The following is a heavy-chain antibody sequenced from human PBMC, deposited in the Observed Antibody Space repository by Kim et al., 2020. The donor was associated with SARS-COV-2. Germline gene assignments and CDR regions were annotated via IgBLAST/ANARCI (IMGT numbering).Heavy chain of an antibody. CDR1: GFTFSSYS. Sequence: GGSLRLSCAASGFTFSSYSMNWVRQAPGKGLEWVSSISSSSSYIYYADSVKGRFTISRDNAKNSLYLQMNSLRAGDTAVYYCARDGPEEYYYDSSGYSFDYWGQGTLVTVSS. CDR2: ISSSSSYI. CDR3: ARDGPEEYYYDSSGYSFDY. D-gene: IGHD3-22*01. J-gene: IGHJ4*02. V-gene: IGHV3-21*01.